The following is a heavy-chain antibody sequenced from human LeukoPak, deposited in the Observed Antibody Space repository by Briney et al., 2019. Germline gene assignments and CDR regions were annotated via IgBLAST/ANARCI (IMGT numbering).Heavy chain of an antibody. CDR3: ARLMNYYDSSGYSPSAVDY. CDR1: GYSFTSYW. V-gene: IGHV5-51*01. J-gene: IGHJ4*02. Sequence: GESLKISCKGSGYSFTSYWISWVRQMPGKGLEWMGIIYPGDSDTGYSPSFQGQVTISADKSISTAYLQWSSLKASDTAMYYCARLMNYYDSSGYSPSAVDYWGQGTLVTVSS. CDR2: IYPGDSDT. D-gene: IGHD3-22*01.